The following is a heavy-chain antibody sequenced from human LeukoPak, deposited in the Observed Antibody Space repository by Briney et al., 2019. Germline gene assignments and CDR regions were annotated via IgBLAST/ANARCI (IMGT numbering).Heavy chain of an antibody. CDR1: GYTFTSYD. Sequence: GASVKVSCKASGYTFTSYDTNWVRQATGQGLEWMGWMNPNSGNTGYAQKFQGRVTMTRNTSISTAYMELSSLRSEDTAVYYCARGRVRRGLRFLEWLLYWGQGTLVTVSS. D-gene: IGHD3-3*01. CDR2: MNPNSGNT. V-gene: IGHV1-8*01. CDR3: ARGRVRRGLRFLEWLLY. J-gene: IGHJ4*02.